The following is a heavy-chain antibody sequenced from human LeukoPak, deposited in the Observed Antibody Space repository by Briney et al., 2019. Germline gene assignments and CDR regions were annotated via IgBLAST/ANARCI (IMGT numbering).Heavy chain of an antibody. Sequence: ASVTVSCKVSGYTLTELSMHWVRQAPGQRLEWMGWINAGNGNTKYSQKFQGRVTITRDTSASTAYMELSSLRSEDTAVYYCARGGYSGYAGAFDIWGQGTMVTVSS. J-gene: IGHJ3*02. V-gene: IGHV1-3*01. CDR3: ARGGYSGYAGAFDI. CDR1: GYTLTELS. CDR2: INAGNGNT. D-gene: IGHD5-12*01.